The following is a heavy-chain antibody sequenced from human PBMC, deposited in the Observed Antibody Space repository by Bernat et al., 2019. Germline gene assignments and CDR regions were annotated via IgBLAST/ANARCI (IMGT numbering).Heavy chain of an antibody. D-gene: IGHD3-10*01. CDR3: ARDYRWSSGSPDDP. Sequence: QVQLVESGGGVVQPGRSLRLSCAASGFTFSSYGIHWVRQAPGKGLEWVAVIWYDGSNKYYADSVKGRFTISRDNSKNTLYLQMNSLRSDDTAVYYCARDYRWSSGSPDDPWGQGTLVTVSS. V-gene: IGHV3-33*01. CDR2: IWYDGSNK. J-gene: IGHJ5*02. CDR1: GFTFSSYG.